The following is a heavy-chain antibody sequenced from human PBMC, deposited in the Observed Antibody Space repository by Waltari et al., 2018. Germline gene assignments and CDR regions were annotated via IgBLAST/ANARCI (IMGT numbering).Heavy chain of an antibody. Sequence: EVQLVESGGGLVKPGGSLRLSCAASGFTFSSYSMNWVRQAPGKGLEWVSSISSSSSYIYYADSVKGRFTISRDNAKNSLYLQMNSLRAEDTAVYYCARDPSSSWYGPFDYWGQGTLVIVSS. V-gene: IGHV3-21*01. D-gene: IGHD6-13*01. J-gene: IGHJ4*02. CDR1: GFTFSSYS. CDR2: ISSSSSYI. CDR3: ARDPSSSWYGPFDY.